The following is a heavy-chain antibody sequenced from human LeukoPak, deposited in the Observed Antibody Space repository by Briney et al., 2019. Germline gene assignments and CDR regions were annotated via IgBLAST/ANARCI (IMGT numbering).Heavy chain of an antibody. J-gene: IGHJ4*02. CDR2: ISSSGNTK. CDR3: ARETQGFVATIARVYYFDY. Sequence: KAGGSLRLSCAASGFTFSDFDMSWIRQAPGKGLEWVSYISSSGNTKYYADSVKGRFTMSRDNAKNSLYLQMDSLRVEDTAVYYCARETQGFVATIARVYYFDYWGQGTLVTVSS. D-gene: IGHD5-12*01. CDR1: GFTFSDFD. V-gene: IGHV3-11*01.